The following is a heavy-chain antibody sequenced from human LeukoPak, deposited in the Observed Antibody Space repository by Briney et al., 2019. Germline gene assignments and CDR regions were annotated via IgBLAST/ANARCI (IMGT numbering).Heavy chain of an antibody. V-gene: IGHV3-21*01. CDR2: IISMSSYI. D-gene: IGHD2-21*02. J-gene: IGHJ4*02. CDR1: AFTFSSYS. CDR3: ARGIFDCGGDCKEE. Sequence: PGGSLRLSCAPSAFTFSSYSMNWVRQAPGDGLEWVSSIISMSSYIYYADSVEGRFTLSRDNAKNSLYLQMNSLRAEDTAVYYCARGIFDCGGDCKEEWGQGTLVTVSS.